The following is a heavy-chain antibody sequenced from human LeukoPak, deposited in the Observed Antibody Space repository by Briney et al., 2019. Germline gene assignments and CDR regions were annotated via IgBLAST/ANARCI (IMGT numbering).Heavy chain of an antibody. D-gene: IGHD5-12*01. CDR2: INPSGGST. CDR3: ATRRDGYNSPFDP. V-gene: IGHV1-46*01. CDR1: GYTFTSYY. Sequence: ASVKVSCKASGYTFTSYYMHWVRQAPGQGLEWMGIINPSGGSTSYAQKFQGRVTMTRDTSTSTVYMELSSLRSEDTTVYYCATRRDGYNSPFDPWGQGTLVTVSS. J-gene: IGHJ5*02.